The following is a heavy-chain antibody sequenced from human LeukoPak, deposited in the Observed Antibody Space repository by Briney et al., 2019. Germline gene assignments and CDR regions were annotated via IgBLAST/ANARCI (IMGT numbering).Heavy chain of an antibody. CDR1: GGSISSGSDY. V-gene: IGHV4-61*02. Sequence: SETLSLTCTVSGGSISSGSDYWSWIRQPAGTGLEWIGRIYTSGSTNYNPSLKSRVTISVDTSKNQFSLKLSSVTAADTAVYYCARGKELRSIFDYWGQGTLVTVSS. D-gene: IGHD1-26*01. CDR2: IYTSGST. CDR3: ARGKELRSIFDY. J-gene: IGHJ4*02.